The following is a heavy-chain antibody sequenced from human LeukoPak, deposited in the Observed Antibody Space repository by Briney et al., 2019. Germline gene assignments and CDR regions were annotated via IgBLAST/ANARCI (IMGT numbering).Heavy chain of an antibody. CDR3: VRLPRGGYYDSSGYYYLDY. Sequence: PSETLSLTCTVSGGSVSSSRYYWGWIRQPPGTGREWIGSTYYSGTTYYNPSLKSRVTISVDRSKNQFSLKLNSVTAADTAVYYCVRLPRGGYYDSSGYYYLDYWGQGTLVTVSS. D-gene: IGHD3-22*01. J-gene: IGHJ4*02. CDR2: TYYSGTT. V-gene: IGHV4-39*01. CDR1: GGSVSSSRYY.